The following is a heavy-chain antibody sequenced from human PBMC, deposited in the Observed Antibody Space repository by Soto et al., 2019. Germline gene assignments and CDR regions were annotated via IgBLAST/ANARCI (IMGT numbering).Heavy chain of an antibody. Sequence: PGGSLRLSCAASGFTFSSYSMNWVRQAPWKGLEWVSSISSSSSYIYYADSVKGRFTISRDNAKNSLYLQMNSLRAEDTAVYYFARDLGYYDSSGRRSAFDIWGQGTMVTVSS. CDR3: ARDLGYYDSSGRRSAFDI. V-gene: IGHV3-21*01. D-gene: IGHD3-22*01. CDR1: GFTFSSYS. J-gene: IGHJ3*02. CDR2: ISSSSSYI.